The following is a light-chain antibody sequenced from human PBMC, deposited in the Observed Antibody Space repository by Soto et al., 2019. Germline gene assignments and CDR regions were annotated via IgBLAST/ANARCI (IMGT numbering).Light chain of an antibody. Sequence: EIVLTQSPGTLSLSPGDRATLSCRASQSVSSSYLTWYQQTPGQAPRLLLYGASSRSTGIPYRFSGNGSGTDFTRTIMRLEPKDFSVYYCPQDGGSPWTFGQGTNVDI. CDR1: QSVSSSY. V-gene: IGKV3-20*01. CDR3: PQDGGSPWT. J-gene: IGKJ1*01. CDR2: GAS.